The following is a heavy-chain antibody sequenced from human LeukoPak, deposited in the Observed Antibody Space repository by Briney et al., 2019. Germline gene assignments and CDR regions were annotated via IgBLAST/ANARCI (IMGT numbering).Heavy chain of an antibody. CDR2: IYTSGST. J-gene: IGHJ3*02. D-gene: IGHD3-22*01. CDR3: ARGPYKFDGSGAFDI. CDR1: GDSISSGNYY. Sequence: SETLSLTCTVSGDSISSGNYYWSWIRQPAGKGLEWIGRIYTSGSTNYNPSLKSRVTISVDTSKNQFSQKLTSVTAADTAVYYCARGPYKFDGSGAFDIWGQGTMVTVSS. V-gene: IGHV4-61*02.